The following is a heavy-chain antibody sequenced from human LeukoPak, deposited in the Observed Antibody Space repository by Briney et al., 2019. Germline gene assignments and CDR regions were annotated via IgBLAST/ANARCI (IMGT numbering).Heavy chain of an antibody. Sequence: GESLKISCKGSGYNFTSYWIGWVRQMPGKGLEWMGIICPGDSDTKYSPSFQGQVTISADKSVNTAYLQWSSLKASDIATYYCARGESSSWYAFDYWGQGTLVTVSS. J-gene: IGHJ4*02. CDR2: ICPGDSDT. CDR3: ARGESSSWYAFDY. D-gene: IGHD6-13*01. CDR1: GYNFTSYW. V-gene: IGHV5-51*01.